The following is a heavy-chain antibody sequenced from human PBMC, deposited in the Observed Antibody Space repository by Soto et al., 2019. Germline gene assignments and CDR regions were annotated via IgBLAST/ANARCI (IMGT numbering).Heavy chain of an antibody. CDR3: ARDDGLGLAPYSGIDV. Sequence: GSLRLSYAASGFTFSSYEMNLVRQAPGKGLEWVSYMSSSGITIFYADSVKGRFTISRDNAKNALYLQMHSLRAEDTAVYYCARDDGLGLAPYSGIDVWGQETTVTVPS. CDR2: MSSSGITI. D-gene: IGHD3-10*01. V-gene: IGHV3-48*03. CDR1: GFTFSSYE. J-gene: IGHJ6*02.